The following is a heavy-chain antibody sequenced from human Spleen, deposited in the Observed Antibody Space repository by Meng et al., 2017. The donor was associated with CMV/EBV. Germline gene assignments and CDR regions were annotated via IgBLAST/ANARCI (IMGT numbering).Heavy chain of an antibody. Sequence: SETLSLTCTVSGGSISSSSYYWGWIRQPPGKGLEWIGSIYYSGSTYYNPSLKSRVTISVDTSKNQFSLKLSSVTAADTAVYYCARISITIIVVVDWGQGTLVTVSS. CDR1: GGSISSSSYY. D-gene: IGHD3-22*01. J-gene: IGHJ4*02. CDR3: ARISITIIVVVD. V-gene: IGHV4-39*01. CDR2: IYYSGST.